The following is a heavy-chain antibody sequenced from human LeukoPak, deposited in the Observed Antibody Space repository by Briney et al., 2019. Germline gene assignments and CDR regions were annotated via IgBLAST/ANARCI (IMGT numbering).Heavy chain of an antibody. J-gene: IGHJ4*02. V-gene: IGHV1-69*05. D-gene: IGHD5-12*01. CDR1: GGTFSSYA. CDR3: ARADSTVDIVATIKD. Sequence: ASVKVSCKASGGTFSSYAISWVRQAPGQGLEWMGGIIPIFGTANYAQKFQGRVTITTDESTSTAYMELSSLRPEDTAVYYCARADSTVDIVATIKDWGQGTLVTVSS. CDR2: IIPIFGTA.